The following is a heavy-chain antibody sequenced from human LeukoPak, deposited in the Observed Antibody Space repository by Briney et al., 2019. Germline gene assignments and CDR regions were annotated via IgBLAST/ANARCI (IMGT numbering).Heavy chain of an antibody. Sequence: GGSLRLSCAASGFTFSSYAMSWVRQAPGKGLEWVSAISGSGGSTYYADSVKGRFTISRDNSKNTLYLQMNSLRPEDTAVYYCARGTFGVVISPAYYYYGMDVWGQGTTVTVSS. CDR1: GFTFSSYA. CDR2: ISGSGGST. CDR3: ARGTFGVVISPAYYYYGMDV. V-gene: IGHV3-23*01. D-gene: IGHD3-3*01. J-gene: IGHJ6*02.